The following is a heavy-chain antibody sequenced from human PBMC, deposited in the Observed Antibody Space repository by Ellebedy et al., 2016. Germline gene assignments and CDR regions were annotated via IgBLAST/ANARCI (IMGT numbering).Heavy chain of an antibody. CDR1: GYTFTTYA. J-gene: IGHJ4*02. V-gene: IGHV1-3*01. Sequence: ASVKVSCKASGYTFTTYAIHWVRQAPGQRLEWMGGINCDTGNTEYSQKFQGRVSITRDTSATTAYMELASLTSEDTAVYYCARGTSSRNCRAGSCYLWYSWGQGTLVNVSS. D-gene: IGHD2-15*01. CDR2: INCDTGNT. CDR3: ARGTSSRNCRAGSCYLWYS.